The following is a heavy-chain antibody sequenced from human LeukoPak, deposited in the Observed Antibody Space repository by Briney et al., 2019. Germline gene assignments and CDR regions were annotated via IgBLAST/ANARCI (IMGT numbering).Heavy chain of an antibody. J-gene: IGHJ4*02. D-gene: IGHD6-19*01. CDR3: ARGLAVAGAIIDY. V-gene: IGHV3-21*01. Sequence: GGSLRLSCAASGFTFSSYSVNWVRQAPGKGLEWVSSISSSSSYIYYADSVKGRFTISRNNAKNSLYLQMSSLRAEDTAVYYCARGLAVAGAIIDYWGQGTLVTVSS. CDR1: GFTFSSYS. CDR2: ISSSSSYI.